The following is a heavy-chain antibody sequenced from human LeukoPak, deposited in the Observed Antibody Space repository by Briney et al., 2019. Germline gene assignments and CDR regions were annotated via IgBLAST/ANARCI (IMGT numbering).Heavy chain of an antibody. V-gene: IGHV3-7*01. CDR1: GFTFSSYW. Sequence: GGSLRLSCAASGFTFSSYWMNWVRQAPGKGLEWVANIKQDGSEKYYVDSVKGRFTISRDNAKNSLSPQMNSLRAEDTAVYYCARGGHDGTYYLSYWGQGTLVTVSS. CDR3: ARGGHDGTYYLSY. CDR2: IKQDGSEK. J-gene: IGHJ4*02. D-gene: IGHD1-26*01.